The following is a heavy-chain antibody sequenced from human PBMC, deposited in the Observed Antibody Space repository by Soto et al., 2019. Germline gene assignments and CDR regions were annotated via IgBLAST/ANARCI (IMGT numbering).Heavy chain of an antibody. D-gene: IGHD4-4*01. CDR1: SPHSTKEKG. CDR3: AHTILRHRNYERGFGP. J-gene: IGHJ5*02. CDR2: IYLYYDH. V-gene: IGHV2-5*01. Sequence: SPHSTKEKGVGWIRQPPGKALDGLALIYLYYDHRYTPSLKSRLTITKDPSKNQVVLTITNMDPVDTATYFCAHTILRHRNYERGFGPCGQGTLVTVS.